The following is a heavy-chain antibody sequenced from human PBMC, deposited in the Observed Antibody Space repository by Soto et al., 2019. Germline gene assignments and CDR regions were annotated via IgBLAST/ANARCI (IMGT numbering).Heavy chain of an antibody. V-gene: IGHV4-39*01. J-gene: IGHJ4*02. Sequence: SETLSVTWSVAGGSISSSSYYWGWKSKTPGKGLEWIGSIYYSGSTYYNPSLKSRVTISVDTSKNQFSLKLSSVTAADTSVYYCATHHFTFPQFHYWGQGTLVTVS. CDR3: ATHHFTFPQFHY. CDR2: IYYSGST. D-gene: IGHD3-16*01. CDR1: GGSISSSSYY.